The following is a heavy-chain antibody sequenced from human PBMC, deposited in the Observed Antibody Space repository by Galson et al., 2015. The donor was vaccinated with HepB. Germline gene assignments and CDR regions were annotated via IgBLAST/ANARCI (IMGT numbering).Heavy chain of an antibody. CDR2: IKQDGSEK. CDR1: GFTFSSYW. J-gene: IGHJ3*02. Sequence: SLRLSCAASGFTFSSYWMSWVRQAPGKGLEWVANIKQDGSEKYYVDSVRGRFTISRDNAKNSLYLQMNSLRAEDTAVYYCAREATYYYDSSGYYYGGQAPNAFDIWGQGTMVTVSS. D-gene: IGHD3-22*01. CDR3: AREATYYYDSSGYYYGGQAPNAFDI. V-gene: IGHV3-7*01.